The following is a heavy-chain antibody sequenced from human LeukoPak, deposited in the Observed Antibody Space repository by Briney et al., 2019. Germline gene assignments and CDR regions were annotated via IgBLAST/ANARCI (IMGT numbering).Heavy chain of an antibody. Sequence: GGSLRLSCAVSGFTFSIYDMNWVRQAPGKGLEWVAVISYDGSNKYYADSVKGRFTISRDNSKNTLYLQMNSLRAEDTAVYYRAKESAVAAVFDYWGQGTLVTVSS. J-gene: IGHJ4*02. CDR1: GFTFSIYD. D-gene: IGHD6-19*01. V-gene: IGHV3-30*18. CDR2: ISYDGSNK. CDR3: AKESAVAAVFDY.